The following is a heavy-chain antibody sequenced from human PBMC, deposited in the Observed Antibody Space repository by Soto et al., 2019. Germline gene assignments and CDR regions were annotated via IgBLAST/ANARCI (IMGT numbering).Heavy chain of an antibody. CDR1: GFTFSSYD. V-gene: IGHV3-13*01. CDR3: ARGPGYDFWSGYYRRAGYYGMDV. D-gene: IGHD3-3*01. CDR2: IGTAGDT. J-gene: IGHJ6*02. Sequence: GGSLRLSCAASGFTFSSYDMHWVRQATGKGLEWVSAIGTAGDTYYPGSVKGRFTISRENAKNSLYLQMNSLRAGDTAVYYCARGPGYDFWSGYYRRAGYYGMDVWGQGTTVTVSS.